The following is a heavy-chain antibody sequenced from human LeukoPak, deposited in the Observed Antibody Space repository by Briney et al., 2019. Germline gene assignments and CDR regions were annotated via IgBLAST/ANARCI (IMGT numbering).Heavy chain of an antibody. CDR2: INSDGSEG. CDR1: GFTFSGFW. D-gene: IGHD6-6*01. J-gene: IGHJ3*01. V-gene: IGHV3-7*03. CDR3: ARSSYSSSSSV. Sequence: GGSLRLSCAVSGFTFSGFWMSWSRQAPGKGLEWVASINSDGSEGYYADVVKGRFTISRDNAKNSLYLQINGLRAEDTAAYYCARSSYSSSSSVWGQGTMVTVSS.